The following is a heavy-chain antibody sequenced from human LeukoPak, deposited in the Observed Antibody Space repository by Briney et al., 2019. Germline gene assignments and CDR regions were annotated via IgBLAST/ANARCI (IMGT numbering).Heavy chain of an antibody. V-gene: IGHV3-48*04. CDR2: ISGSSHYT. D-gene: IGHD4-17*01. CDR3: ARVTLYGESALDY. Sequence: QPGGSLRLSCAASGFTFSSYSMNWVRQAPGKGLEWVSYISGSSHYTNTADSVKGRFTISRDNAKNSLFLQMNSLRTEDTAVYYCARVTLYGESALDYWGQGALVTVSS. J-gene: IGHJ4*02. CDR1: GFTFSSYS.